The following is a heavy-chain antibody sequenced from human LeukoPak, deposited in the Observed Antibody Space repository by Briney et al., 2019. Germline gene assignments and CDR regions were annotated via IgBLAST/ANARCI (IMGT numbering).Heavy chain of an antibody. J-gene: IGHJ4*02. D-gene: IGHD1-26*01. CDR2: ISYDGSNK. CDR1: GFTFSSYA. V-gene: IGHV3-30*04. Sequence: AGSLRLSCAASGFTFSSYAMHWVRQAPGKGLEWVAVISYDGSNKYYADSVKGRFTISRDNSKNTLYLQMNSLRAEDTAVYYCARAIRSGAPSVNWGQGTLVTVSS. CDR3: ARAIRSGAPSVN.